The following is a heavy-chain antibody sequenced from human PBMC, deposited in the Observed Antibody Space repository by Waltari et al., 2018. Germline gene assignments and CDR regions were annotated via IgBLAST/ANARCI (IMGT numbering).Heavy chain of an antibody. V-gene: IGHV4-59*01. J-gene: IGHJ5*02. CDR2: IYYSWST. CDR1: GGSISSYY. Sequence: QVQLQESGPGLVKPSETLSLTCTVSGGSISSYYWSWIRQPPGKGLEWIGYIYYSWSTTYNPSLTSRVTISVDTSKNQFSLKLSSVTAADTAVYYCAREAKNWFDPWGQGTLVTVSS. CDR3: AREAKNWFDP.